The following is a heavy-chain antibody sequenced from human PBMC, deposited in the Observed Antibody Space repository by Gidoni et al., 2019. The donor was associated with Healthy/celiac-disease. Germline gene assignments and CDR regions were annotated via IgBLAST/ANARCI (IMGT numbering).Heavy chain of an antibody. CDR2: ISVSGGST. V-gene: IGHV3-23*01. CDR1: GFTFRSYA. J-gene: IGHJ4*02. Sequence: EVQLLASGGGMVQPGGSLRLSCAASGFTFRSYAMSLVRQAPGKGLEWVSAISVSGGSTYYADSVKGRFTISRDNSKNTLYLQMNSLRAEDTAVYYCAKWGLAAAGLDYWGQGTLVTVSS. D-gene: IGHD6-13*01. CDR3: AKWGLAAAGLDY.